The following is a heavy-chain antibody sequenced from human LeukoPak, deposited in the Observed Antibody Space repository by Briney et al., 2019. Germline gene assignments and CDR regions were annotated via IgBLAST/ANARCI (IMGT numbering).Heavy chain of an antibody. V-gene: IGHV4-38-2*01. CDR3: ARGGGSYRPDNWFDP. CDR2: IFHSGST. D-gene: IGHD1-26*01. J-gene: IGHJ5*02. CDR1: GYSISSGYF. Sequence: PSETLSLTCAVSGYSISSGYFWGWIRQPPGKGLEWIGSIFHSGSTYYSPSLKSRVTISVDTSKNQFSLKVTSVTAADTAVYYCARGGGSYRPDNWFDPWGQGTLVTVSS.